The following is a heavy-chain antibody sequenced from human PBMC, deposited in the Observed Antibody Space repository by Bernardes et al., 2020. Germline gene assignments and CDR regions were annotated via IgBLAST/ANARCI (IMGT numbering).Heavy chain of an antibody. CDR2: ITKSGNYI. CDR1: GFPFSTYS. D-gene: IGHD3-22*01. CDR3: ARDPADIYDHLVVDY. Sequence: GGSLRLSCAASGFPFSTYSMHWVRQAPGKGLEWVSSITKSGNYIYYADSVRGRFTISRDIAKNSLYLQMNSLRAEDTAVYYCARDPADIYDHLVVDYWGQGTLVTVSS. J-gene: IGHJ4*02. V-gene: IGHV3-21*01.